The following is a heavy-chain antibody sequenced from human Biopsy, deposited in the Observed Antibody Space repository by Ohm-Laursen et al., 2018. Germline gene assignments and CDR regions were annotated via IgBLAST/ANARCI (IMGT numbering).Heavy chain of an antibody. D-gene: IGHD1/OR15-1a*01. CDR2: VHYSGAT. J-gene: IGHJ3*01. CDR1: DGSINSNDYY. CDR3: ARPLRGGEHEGFDL. V-gene: IGHV4-39*01. Sequence: TLSLTCTVSDGSINSNDYYWGWIRQAPGKGLEWLGSVHYSGATYYNPPLPSRATISVDTAKNQFFLKLRSATAADTAVYYCARPLRGGEHEGFDLWGPGTMVSVSP.